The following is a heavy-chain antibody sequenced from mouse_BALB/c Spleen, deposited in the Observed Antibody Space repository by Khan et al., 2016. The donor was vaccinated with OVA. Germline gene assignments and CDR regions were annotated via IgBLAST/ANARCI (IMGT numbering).Heavy chain of an antibody. CDR2: INPSTGYT. CDR3: ADHGSSSAWLTY. D-gene: IGHD1-1*01. CDR1: GYTFTSYW. J-gene: IGHJ3*01. V-gene: IGHV1-7*01. Sequence: QVQLKQSGAELAKPGASVKMSCKASGYTFTSYWMHWVKQRSGQGLEWIGYINPSTGYTEYNQRFKDKATLTADKSSSTAYMQLSSLTSEESAVYYCADHGSSSAWLTYWGQGTLVTVSA.